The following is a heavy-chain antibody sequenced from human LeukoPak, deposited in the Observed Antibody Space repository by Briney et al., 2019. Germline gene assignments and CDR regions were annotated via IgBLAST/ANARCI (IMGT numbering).Heavy chain of an antibody. J-gene: IGHJ4*02. V-gene: IGHV4-61*02. CDR3: ARDAMYRSGFDY. Sequence: SQTLSLTCTVSGGSISSGSYYWSWIRQPAGKGLEWIGRIYTSGSTNYNPSLKSRVTISVDTSKNQFSLKLSSVTAADTAVYYCARDAMYRSGFDYWGQGTLVTVSS. CDR1: GGSISSGSYY. D-gene: IGHD6-19*01. CDR2: IYTSGST.